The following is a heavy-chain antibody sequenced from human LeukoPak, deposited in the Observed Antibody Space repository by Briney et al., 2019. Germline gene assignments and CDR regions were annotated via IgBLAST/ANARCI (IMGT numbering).Heavy chain of an antibody. V-gene: IGHV1-8*01. CDR1: GYTFTSYD. Sequence: ASVKVSCKASGYTFTSYDINWVRQATGQGLEWMGWMNPNSGNTGYAQKFQGRVTMTRDTSISTAYMELSRLRSDDTAVYYCASSTYYDYVWGSYRFDYWGQGTLVTVSS. J-gene: IGHJ4*02. CDR2: MNPNSGNT. CDR3: ASSTYYDYVWGSYRFDY. D-gene: IGHD3-16*02.